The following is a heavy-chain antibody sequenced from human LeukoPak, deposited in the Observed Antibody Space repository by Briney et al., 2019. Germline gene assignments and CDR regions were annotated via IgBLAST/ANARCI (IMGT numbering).Heavy chain of an antibody. CDR3: AKMKSEYSSGWADY. CDR1: GITFSRSW. J-gene: IGHJ4*02. V-gene: IGHV3-7*03. D-gene: IGHD6-19*01. Sequence: PGGSLRLSCAASGITFSRSWMSWVRQAPGKGLQWVANINQDGSEKHYVDSVKGRFTISRDNAENSLYLQMNSLRAEDTAVYYCAKMKSEYSSGWADYWGQGILVTVSS. CDR2: INQDGSEK.